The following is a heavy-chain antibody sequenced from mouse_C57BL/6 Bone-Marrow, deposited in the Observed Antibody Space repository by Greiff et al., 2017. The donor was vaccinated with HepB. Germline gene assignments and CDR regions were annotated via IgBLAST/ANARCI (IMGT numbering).Heavy chain of an antibody. V-gene: IGHV2-5*01. D-gene: IGHD1-1*01. CDR3: AKEGVTTVVARGNYAMDY. J-gene: IGHJ4*01. CDR2: IWRGGST. Sequence: VQLQQSGPGLVQPSQSLSITCTVSGFSLTSYGVHWVRQSPGKGLEWLGVIWRGGSTDYNAAFISRLSITKDNSKSQVFFKMNSLQADDTAIYYCAKEGVTTVVARGNYAMDYWGQGTSVTVSS. CDR1: GFSLTSYG.